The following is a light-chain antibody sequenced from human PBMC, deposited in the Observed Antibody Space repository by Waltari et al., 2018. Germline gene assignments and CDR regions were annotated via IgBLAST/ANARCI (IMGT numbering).Light chain of an antibody. CDR3: QQSYTPLVFI. Sequence: DIQMTQSPSSLSAFVGDRVTLTCRASQSIISFLNWSQHKAGKAPKLLISGASSLQSGVRSRFNGSGSGTDFTLTTTSLHPEYSETYYGQQSYTPLVFIFGPGP. J-gene: IGKJ3*01. CDR1: QSIISF. V-gene: IGKV1-39*01. CDR2: GAS.